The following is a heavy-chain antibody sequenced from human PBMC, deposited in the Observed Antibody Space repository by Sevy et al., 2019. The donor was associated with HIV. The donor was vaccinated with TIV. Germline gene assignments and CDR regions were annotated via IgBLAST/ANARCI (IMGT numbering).Heavy chain of an antibody. CDR1: GYTFTSYY. V-gene: IGHV1-46*01. CDR3: ARDNGAAYGIEGGWFDP. CDR2: INPSGGST. Sequence: ASVKVSCKASGYTFTSYYMHWVRQAPGQGLEWMVIINPSGGSTSYAQKFQGRVTMTRDTSTSTVYMELSSLRSEDTAVYYCARDNGAAYGIEGGWFDPWGQGTLVTVSS. J-gene: IGHJ5*02. D-gene: IGHD3-16*01.